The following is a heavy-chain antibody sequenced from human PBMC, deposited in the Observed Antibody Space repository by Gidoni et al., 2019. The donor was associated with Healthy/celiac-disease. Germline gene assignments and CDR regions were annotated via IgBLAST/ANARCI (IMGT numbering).Heavy chain of an antibody. V-gene: IGHV5-51*01. CDR1: GYSFPSYW. CDR2: IYPVDSDT. CDR3: ARPEGSWYSGSYYVGY. J-gene: IGHJ4*02. D-gene: IGHD1-26*01. Sequence: EVQLVQSGAEVKKPGESLTLSCTGSGYSFPSYWIGWLRHMPGKGLEWMWIIYPVDSDTRYSPSFQGQVIISADKSISTAYLQWSSLKASDTAMYYCARPEGSWYSGSYYVGYWGQGTLVTVSS.